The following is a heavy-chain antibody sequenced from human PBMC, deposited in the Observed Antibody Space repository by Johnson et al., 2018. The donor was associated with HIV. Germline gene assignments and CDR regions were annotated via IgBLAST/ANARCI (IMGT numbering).Heavy chain of an antibody. J-gene: IGHJ3*02. D-gene: IGHD3-3*01. Sequence: QVQLVESGGGLVKPGGSLRLSCVASRLTLSDSYMSWIRQAPGKGLEWVSYISGSGNAIYYADSVRGRFTIPRDNAKNSLYLQMNSLRAEDTAVYYCATTRWSDTDPFDIWGQGTMVTVSS. CDR1: RLTLSDSY. V-gene: IGHV3-11*04. CDR2: ISGSGNAI. CDR3: ATTRWSDTDPFDI.